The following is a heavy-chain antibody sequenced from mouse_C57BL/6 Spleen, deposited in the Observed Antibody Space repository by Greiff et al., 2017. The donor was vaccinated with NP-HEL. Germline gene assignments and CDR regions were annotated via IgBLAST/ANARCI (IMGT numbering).Heavy chain of an antibody. V-gene: IGHV1-26*01. CDR2: INPNNGGT. Sequence: LQLQQSGPELVKPGASVKISCKASGYTFTDYYMNWVKQSHGKSLEWIGDINPNNGGTSYNQKFKGKATLTVDKSSSTAYMELRSLTSEDSAVYYCARYYGSSYGYYFDYWGQGTTLTVSS. J-gene: IGHJ2*01. D-gene: IGHD1-1*01. CDR3: ARYYGSSYGYYFDY. CDR1: GYTFTDYY.